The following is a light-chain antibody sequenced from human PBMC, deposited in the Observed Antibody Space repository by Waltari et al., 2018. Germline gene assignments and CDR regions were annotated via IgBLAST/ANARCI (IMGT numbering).Light chain of an antibody. CDR1: QSISSY. V-gene: IGKV1-39*01. CDR3: QQSYSTLT. J-gene: IGKJ4*01. Sequence: DIQMTQSTSSLSASVGDRVTITCRASQSISSYLNWYQQKPGKAPKLLIYAASSVQSGVPSRFSGSGSVTDFTLTFSSLQPEDFATYYCQQSYSTLTFGGGTKVESK. CDR2: AAS.